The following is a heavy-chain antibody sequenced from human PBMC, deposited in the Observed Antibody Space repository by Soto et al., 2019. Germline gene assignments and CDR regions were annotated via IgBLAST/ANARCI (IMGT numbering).Heavy chain of an antibody. D-gene: IGHD4-4*01. CDR1: GFTFSSYS. CDR3: ARAPTITTNFDY. Sequence: WGSLRLSCAASGFTFSSYSMNWVRQAPGKGLEWVSYISSSSSTIYYADSVKGRFTISRDNSHNTVYLQMNSLRVEDTAVYYCARAPTITTNFDYWGQGTQVTVSS. V-gene: IGHV3-48*01. J-gene: IGHJ4*02. CDR2: ISSSSSTI.